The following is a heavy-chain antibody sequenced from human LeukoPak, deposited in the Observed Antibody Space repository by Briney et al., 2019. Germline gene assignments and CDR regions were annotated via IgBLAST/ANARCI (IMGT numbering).Heavy chain of an antibody. CDR2: IYTSGST. Sequence: SETLSLTRTVSGGSISSYYWSWIRQPAGKGLEWIGRIYTSGSTNYNPSLKSRVTMSVDTSKNQFSLKLSSVTAADTAVYYCARASRYCSSTSCQGGAYYYYMDVWGKGTTVTVSS. CDR1: GGSISSYY. J-gene: IGHJ6*03. V-gene: IGHV4-4*07. CDR3: ARASRYCSSTSCQGGAYYYYMDV. D-gene: IGHD2-2*01.